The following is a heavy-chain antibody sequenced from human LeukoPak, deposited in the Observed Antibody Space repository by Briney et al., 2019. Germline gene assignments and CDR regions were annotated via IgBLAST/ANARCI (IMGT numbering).Heavy chain of an antibody. CDR3: ASHGGSTMIVVLISYFDY. CDR1: GFTFSSCA. J-gene: IGHJ4*02. V-gene: IGHV3-23*01. D-gene: IGHD3-22*01. Sequence: GGSLRLSCAASGFTFSSCAMSWVRQAPGKGLEWVSGISGSGGATYYADSVKGRFSISRDNSKNTLYLQMNSLRAEDTAVYYCASHGGSTMIVVLISYFDYWGQGSLVTVSS. CDR2: ISGSGGAT.